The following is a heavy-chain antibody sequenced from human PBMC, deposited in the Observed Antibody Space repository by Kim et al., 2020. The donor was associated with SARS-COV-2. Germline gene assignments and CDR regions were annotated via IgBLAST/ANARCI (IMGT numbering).Heavy chain of an antibody. V-gene: IGHV4-34*01. D-gene: IGHD2-2*01. CDR2: T. Sequence: TNDNPSLKSRVTISVDTSKNQFSLKLSSVTAADTAVYYCARDQPTYGMDVWGQGTTVTVSS. CDR3: ARDQPTYGMDV. J-gene: IGHJ6*02.